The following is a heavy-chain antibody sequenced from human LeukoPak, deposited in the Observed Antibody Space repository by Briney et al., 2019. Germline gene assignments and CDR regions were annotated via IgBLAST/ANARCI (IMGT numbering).Heavy chain of an antibody. CDR3: ARVVFRPKWLLLHGTNWFDP. Sequence: PSETLSLTCTVSGGSISTNSYLWGWIRQPPGKGLEGIVEINHSGSTNYNPSLKSRVTISVDTSKNQFSLKLSSVTAADTAVYYCARVVFRPKWLLLHGTNWFDPWGQGTLVTVSS. D-gene: IGHD3-22*01. V-gene: IGHV4-39*07. J-gene: IGHJ5*02. CDR1: GGSISTNSYL. CDR2: INHSGST.